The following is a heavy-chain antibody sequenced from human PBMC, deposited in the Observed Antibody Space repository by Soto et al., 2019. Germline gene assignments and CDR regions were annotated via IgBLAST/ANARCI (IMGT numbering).Heavy chain of an antibody. D-gene: IGHD6-19*01. V-gene: IGHV3-23*01. J-gene: IGHJ4*02. CDR1: GFSLSTYA. Sequence: EVQLLESGGGLVQPGGSLRLSCAASGFSLSTYAMSWVRQAPGKGLEWVSAINSGGTTFYAGSVKGRFTISRDNPMHTLYLQMNSLSAEDTAIYYCAKAYSSYSSGWDYYFDDWGQGTLVTVSS. CDR2: INSGGTT. CDR3: AKAYSSYSSGWDYYFDD.